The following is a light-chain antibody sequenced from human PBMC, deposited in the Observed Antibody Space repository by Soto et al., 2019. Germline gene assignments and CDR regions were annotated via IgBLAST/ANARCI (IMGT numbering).Light chain of an antibody. J-gene: IGKJ1*01. Sequence: EIVLTQSPATLSLSPGEMATLSCGASHSVTSSFLAWYQQKPGLAPRLLIYDASSRATGIPDRFSGSGSGTDFTLTISRLEPEDFAVYYCQQYGSSPWTFGQGTKVEIK. CDR2: DAS. CDR3: QQYGSSPWT. V-gene: IGKV3D-20*01. CDR1: HSVTSSF.